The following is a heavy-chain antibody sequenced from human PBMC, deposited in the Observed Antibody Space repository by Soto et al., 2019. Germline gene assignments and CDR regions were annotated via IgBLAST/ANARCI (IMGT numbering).Heavy chain of an antibody. J-gene: IGHJ5*02. CDR2: ISAYNGNT. Sequence: QVQLVQSGAEVKKPGASVKVSCKASGYTFTSYGISWVRQAPGQGLEWMGWISAYNGNTNYAQKLQGRVTMTTDTSTSKAYMELRSLRADDTAVYYCARPCLYCSSTSCYEGWFDPWGQGTLVTVSS. D-gene: IGHD2-2*01. V-gene: IGHV1-18*01. CDR3: ARPCLYCSSTSCYEGWFDP. CDR1: GYTFTSYG.